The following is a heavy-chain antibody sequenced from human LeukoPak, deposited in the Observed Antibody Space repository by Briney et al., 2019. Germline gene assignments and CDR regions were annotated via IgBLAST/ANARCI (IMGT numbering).Heavy chain of an antibody. V-gene: IGHV1-69*06. CDR1: GGTFSSYA. CDR2: IIPIFGTA. Sequence: GASVKVSCKASGGTFSSYAITWVRQAPGQGLEWMGEIIPIFGTANYAQKFQGRVTITADKSTSTAYMELSSLRSDDTAVYYCARDPLTMVRVEKDYWGQGTLVTVSS. D-gene: IGHD3-10*01. J-gene: IGHJ4*02. CDR3: ARDPLTMVRVEKDY.